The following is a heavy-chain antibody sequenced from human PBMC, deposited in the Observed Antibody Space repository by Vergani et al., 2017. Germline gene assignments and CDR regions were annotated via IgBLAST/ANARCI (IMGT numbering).Heavy chain of an antibody. CDR1: GYTFTGYY. V-gene: IGHV1-2*02. CDR3: AREPPPGEDRGWPTNFDY. J-gene: IGHJ4*02. Sequence: QVQLVQSGAEVKKPGASVKVSCKASGYTFTGYYMHWVRQAPGQGLEWMGWINPNSGGTNYAQKFQGRVTMTRDTSISTAYMELSRLRSDDTAVYYCAREPPPGEDRGWPTNFDYWGQGTLVTVSS. D-gene: IGHD6-19*01. CDR2: INPNSGGT.